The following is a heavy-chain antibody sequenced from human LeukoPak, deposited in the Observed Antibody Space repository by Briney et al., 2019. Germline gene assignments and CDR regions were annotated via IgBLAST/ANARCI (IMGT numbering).Heavy chain of an antibody. CDR1: GFTFSNAW. Sequence: GGSLRLSCAASGFTFSNAWMSWVRQAPGKGLEWVGRIKSKTDGGTTDYAAPAKGRFTISRDDSKNTLYLQMNSLKTEDTAVYYCTTDIGYYGSGSYPGYYYYGMDVWGKGTTVTVSS. CDR2: IKSKTDGGTT. CDR3: TTDIGYYGSGSYPGYYYYGMDV. J-gene: IGHJ6*04. V-gene: IGHV3-15*01. D-gene: IGHD3-10*01.